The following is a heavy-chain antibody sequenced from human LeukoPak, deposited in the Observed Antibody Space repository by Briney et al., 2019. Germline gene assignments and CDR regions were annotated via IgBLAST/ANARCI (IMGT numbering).Heavy chain of an antibody. CDR2: INPSGGST. CDR1: GYTFTSYY. Sequence: ASVKVSCKSSGYTFTSYYMYWVRQAPGQGLEWMGIINPSGGSTSYAQKFQGRVTMTRDTSTSTAYMELSSLRSEDTAVYYCARDLTDGSGSLSYWGQGTLVTVSS. CDR3: ARDLTDGSGSLSY. V-gene: IGHV1-46*01. D-gene: IGHD3-10*01. J-gene: IGHJ4*02.